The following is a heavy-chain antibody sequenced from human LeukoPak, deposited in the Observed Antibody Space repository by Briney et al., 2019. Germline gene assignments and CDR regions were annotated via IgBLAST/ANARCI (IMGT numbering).Heavy chain of an antibody. CDR2: IYPDGRI. Sequence: PSETLSLTCYVSSGSLTDSCWSWFRQAPGKGFEWLGFIYPDGRIEYSPSLRSRVTFSVATSKLEATVRLSSVTASDTAVYYCTREGYDRSGYFLDFWGQGTLVTVSS. CDR3: TREGYDRSGYFLDF. D-gene: IGHD3-22*01. CDR1: SGSLTDSC. V-gene: IGHV4-59*12. J-gene: IGHJ4*02.